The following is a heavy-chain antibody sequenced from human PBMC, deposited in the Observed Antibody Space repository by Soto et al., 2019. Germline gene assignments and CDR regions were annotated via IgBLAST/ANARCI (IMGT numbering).Heavy chain of an antibody. CDR2: IHYSRST. D-gene: IGHD5-12*01. CDR1: GDSISSYY. J-gene: IGHJ6*02. CDR3: ARVPQSRDGYNYPYYYYGMDV. V-gene: IGHV4-59*01. Sequence: PSETLSLTCTVSGDSISSYYWTWIRQPPGKGLEWIGNIHYSRSTNYNPSIKSRVTITVDTSKNKFSLKLRYVTAADTAVYYSARVPQSRDGYNYPYYYYGMDVWGQGTTVS.